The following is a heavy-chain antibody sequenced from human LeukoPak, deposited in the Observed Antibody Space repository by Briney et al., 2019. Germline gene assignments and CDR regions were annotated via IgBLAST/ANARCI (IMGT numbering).Heavy chain of an antibody. D-gene: IGHD3-22*01. Sequence: SETLSLTCTVSGGSISRSRDYWGWIRQPPGKGLGWIGSIYYSGSTYSNPSLKSRVTISVDTSKNQFSLKLSSVTAADTAVYYCANFYDSSGRDYWGQGTLVTVSS. CDR2: IYYSGST. CDR3: ANFYDSSGRDY. J-gene: IGHJ4*02. V-gene: IGHV4-39*07. CDR1: GGSISRSRDY.